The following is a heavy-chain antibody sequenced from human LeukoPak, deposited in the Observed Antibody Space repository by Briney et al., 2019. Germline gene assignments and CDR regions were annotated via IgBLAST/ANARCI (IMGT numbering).Heavy chain of an antibody. J-gene: IGHJ5*02. CDR3: ARDVQYCSGGSCYTNWFDP. V-gene: IGHV4-59*01. CDR2: MYYSGST. CDR1: GGSISTYY. Sequence: SETLSLTCTVSGGSISTYYWSWLRQPPGKGLEWIGYMYYSGSTYYNPSLKSRVTISVDTSKSQFSLKLSSVTAADTAVYYCARDVQYCSGGSCYTNWFDPWGQGTLVTVSS. D-gene: IGHD2-15*01.